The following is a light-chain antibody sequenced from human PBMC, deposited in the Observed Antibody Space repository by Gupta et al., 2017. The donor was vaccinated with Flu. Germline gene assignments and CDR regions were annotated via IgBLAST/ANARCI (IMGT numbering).Light chain of an antibody. CDR3: SSYTSSSTWV. CDR1: SSDVGGYNY. Sequence: SALTQHASVSGSPGQSITISCTGTSSDVGGYNYVSWYQQHPGKAPKLMIYEVSNRPSGVSNRFSGSKSGNTASLTISGLQAEDEADYYCSSYTSSSTWVFGGGTKLTVL. J-gene: IGLJ3*02. V-gene: IGLV2-14*01. CDR2: EVS.